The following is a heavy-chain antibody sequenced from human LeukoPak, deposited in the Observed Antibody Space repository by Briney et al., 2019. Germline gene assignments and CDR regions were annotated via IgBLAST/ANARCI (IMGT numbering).Heavy chain of an antibody. CDR2: IDPSDSYT. Sequence: GESLKISCQGSGYSFASYWITWVRQMPGKGLQWMGRIDPSDSYTNYSPSFQGHVTISADKSISTAYLQWSSLKASDTAMYYCASERYCSSTSCYFDYWSQGTLVTVSS. J-gene: IGHJ4*02. CDR1: GYSFASYW. CDR3: ASERYCSSTSCYFDY. D-gene: IGHD2-2*01. V-gene: IGHV5-10-1*01.